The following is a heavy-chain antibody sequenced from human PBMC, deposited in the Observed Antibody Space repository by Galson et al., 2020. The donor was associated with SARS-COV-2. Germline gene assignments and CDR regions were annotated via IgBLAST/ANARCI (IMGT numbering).Heavy chain of an antibody. CDR3: ASYRSDCSGGSCYFFDY. CDR1: GYTFTSYY. J-gene: IGHJ4*02. V-gene: IGHV1-46*01. Sequence: ASVKVSCKASGYTFTSYYMHWVRQAPGQGLEWMGIINPSGGSTSYAQKFPGRVTMTRDTSQSTVNMELSSLRTEDTAVYSFASYRSDCSGGSCYFFDYWGQGTLVTVSS. D-gene: IGHD2-15*01. CDR2: INPSGGST.